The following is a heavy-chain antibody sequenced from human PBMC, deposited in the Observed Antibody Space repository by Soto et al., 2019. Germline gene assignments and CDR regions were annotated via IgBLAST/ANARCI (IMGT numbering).Heavy chain of an antibody. CDR2: IYYSGST. CDR1: GGSISSYY. J-gene: IGHJ6*02. CDR3: ARGSGTGGIFGVVITYYGMDV. Sequence: WETLSLTCTVSGGSISSYYWSWIRQPPGKGLEWIGYIYYSGSTNYNPSLKSRVTISVDTSKNQFSLKLSSVTAADTAVYYCARGSGTGGIFGVVITYYGMDVWGQGTTVTVSS. D-gene: IGHD3-3*01. V-gene: IGHV4-59*01.